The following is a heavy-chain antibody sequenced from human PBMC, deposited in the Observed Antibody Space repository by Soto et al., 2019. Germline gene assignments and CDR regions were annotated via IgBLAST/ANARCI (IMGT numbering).Heavy chain of an antibody. J-gene: IGHJ4*02. D-gene: IGHD2-2*01. V-gene: IGHV6-1*01. CDR2: TYYRSKWYN. CDR3: ARDHESSTSCYDY. Sequence: QVQLQQSGPGLVKPSQTLSLTCAISGDSVSSNSAAWNWIRQSPSRGLEWLGRTYYRSKWYNDYAVSVNSQRTINPYTSKNQFSLQLNSVTPEDTAVDYCARDHESSTSCYDYWGQGTLVTVSS. CDR1: GDSVSSNSAA.